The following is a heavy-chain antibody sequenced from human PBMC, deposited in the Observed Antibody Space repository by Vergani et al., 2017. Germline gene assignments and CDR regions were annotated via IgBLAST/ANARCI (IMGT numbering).Heavy chain of an antibody. J-gene: IGHJ6*02. CDR1: GGTFSSYA. CDR2: IIPIFGTA. CDR3: ARDGYYYDSSGYYLNYYGMDV. V-gene: IGHV1-69*18. D-gene: IGHD3-22*01. Sequence: QVQLVQSGAEVKKPGSSVKVSCKASGGTFSSYAISWVRQAPGQGLEWMGRIIPIFGTANYAQKFQGRVTITADESTSPAYMELSSLRSEDTAVYYCARDGYYYDSSGYYLNYYGMDVWGQGTTVTVSS.